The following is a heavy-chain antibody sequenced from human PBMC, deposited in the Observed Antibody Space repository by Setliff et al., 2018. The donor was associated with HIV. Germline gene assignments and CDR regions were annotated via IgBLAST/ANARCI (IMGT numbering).Heavy chain of an antibody. Sequence: GSLRLSCAASGFTFSSYAITWVRQAPGKGLEWVSAISGSGDSTFYADSVQGRFTISRDNAKNSLYLQMNSLRAEDTAVYYCASNGFWSGYSTILDYWGQGTLVTVSS. D-gene: IGHD3-3*01. CDR1: GFTFSSYA. J-gene: IGHJ4*02. V-gene: IGHV3-23*01. CDR2: ISGSGDST. CDR3: ASNGFWSGYSTILDY.